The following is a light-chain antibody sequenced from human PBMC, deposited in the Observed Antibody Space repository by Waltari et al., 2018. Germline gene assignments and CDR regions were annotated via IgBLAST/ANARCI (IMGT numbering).Light chain of an antibody. V-gene: IGKV3-15*01. J-gene: IGKJ1*01. CDR3: QQYNNWPRT. CDR2: GAS. CDR1: QRVSSN. Sequence: EIVMTQSPATLSVSPGERATLSCRASQRVSSNLAWYQQKPGQAPRLLFYGASTRATGIPGRFRGSGSGTEFTLTISSLQSEDFAVYYCQQYNNWPRTFGQGTKVEIK.